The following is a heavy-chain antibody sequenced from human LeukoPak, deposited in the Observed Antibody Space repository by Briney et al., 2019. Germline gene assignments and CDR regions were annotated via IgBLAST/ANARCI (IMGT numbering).Heavy chain of an antibody. CDR1: GFTFSKNA. D-gene: IGHD3-16*02. J-gene: IGHJ4*02. CDR2: ITSSGSAT. CDR3: ARGVDVWGNYRQYYFDY. V-gene: IGHV3-23*01. Sequence: GGSLRLSXAASGFTFSKNAMSWVRQAPGKGLEWVSNITSSGSATCYADPVKGRFTISRDNSKNTLYLQMNGLRAEDTAVYYCARGVDVWGNYRQYYFDYWGQETLVTVSS.